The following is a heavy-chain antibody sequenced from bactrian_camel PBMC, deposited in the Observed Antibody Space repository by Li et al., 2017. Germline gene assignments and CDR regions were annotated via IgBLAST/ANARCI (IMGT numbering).Heavy chain of an antibody. V-gene: IGHV3S53*01. CDR1: GGSQRLSSVVTDDA. J-gene: IGHJ6*01. CDR3: AAALVACHLGPFGY. CDR2: IDRDGRT. Sequence: QLVESGGGSVQAGGSLRLSRAYSGGSQRLSSVVTDDANEFEWIGWFRPDDKGERVGVAVIDRDGRTGYLDSVKDRFTISRDGTKNTVYLQMNKLKPEDTAMYYCAAALVACHLGPFGYWGQGTQVTVS. D-gene: IGHD2*01.